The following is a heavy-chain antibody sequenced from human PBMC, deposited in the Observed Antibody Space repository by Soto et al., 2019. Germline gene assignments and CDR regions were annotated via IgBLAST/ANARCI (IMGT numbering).Heavy chain of an antibody. V-gene: IGHV5-10-1*01. CDR3: ARQIYDSDTGPNFQYYFDS. Sequence: GESLKISCKGSGYGFAGYWITWVRQKPGKGLEWMGRIDPSDSQTYYSPSFRGHVTISVTKSITTVFLQWSSLRASDTAMYYCARQIYDSDTGPNFQYYFDSWGQGTPVTVSS. CDR1: GYGFAGYW. CDR2: IDPSDSQT. J-gene: IGHJ4*02. D-gene: IGHD3-22*01.